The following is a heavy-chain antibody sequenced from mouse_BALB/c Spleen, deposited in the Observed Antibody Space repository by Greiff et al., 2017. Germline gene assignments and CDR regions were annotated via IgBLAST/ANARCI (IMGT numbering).Heavy chain of an antibody. J-gene: IGHJ4*01. V-gene: IGHV3-8*02. CDR3: ARDYRYDGGYAMDY. Sequence: EVQLQQSGPSLVKPSQTLSLTCSVTGDSITSGYWNWIRKFPGNKLEYMGYISYSGSTYYNPSLKSRISITRDTSKNQYYLQLNSVTTEDTATYYCARDYRYDGGYAMDYWGQGTSVTVSS. CDR2: ISYSGST. D-gene: IGHD2-14*01. CDR1: GDSITSGY.